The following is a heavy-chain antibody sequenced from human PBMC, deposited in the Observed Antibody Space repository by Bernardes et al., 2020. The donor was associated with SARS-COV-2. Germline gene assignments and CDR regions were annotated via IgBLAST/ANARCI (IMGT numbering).Heavy chain of an antibody. CDR3: ARITAADTFMDV. CDR1: GGSISSSSYY. D-gene: IGHD6-13*01. J-gene: IGHJ6*02. V-gene: IGHV4-39*01. CDR2: IYYSGST. Sequence: TLSLICTVSGGSISSSSYYWGWIRQPPGTGLEWIGSIYYSGSTYYNPSLKSRVTISVDTSKNQFSLKLSSVTAADTAVYYCARITAADTFMDVWGQGTTVTVSS.